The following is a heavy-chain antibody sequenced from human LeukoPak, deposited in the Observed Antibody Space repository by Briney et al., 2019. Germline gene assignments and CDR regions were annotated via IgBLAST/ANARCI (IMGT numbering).Heavy chain of an antibody. J-gene: IGHJ4*02. CDR1: GFTFSNAW. CDR2: IKSKTDGGTT. CDR3: TTETDYAGNGGDY. V-gene: IGHV3-15*01. Sequence: GGSLRLSCAASGFTFSNAWMSWVRQAPGKGLEWVGRIKSKTDGGTTDYAAPVKGRFTISRDDSKNTLYLQMNSLKTEDTAVYYCTTETDYAGNGGDYWGQGTLVTVSS. D-gene: IGHD4-23*01.